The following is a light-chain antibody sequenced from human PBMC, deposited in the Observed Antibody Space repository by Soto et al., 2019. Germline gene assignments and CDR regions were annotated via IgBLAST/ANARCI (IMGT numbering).Light chain of an antibody. V-gene: IGLV2-14*01. J-gene: IGLJ2*01. CDR1: SSDVGGYNY. CDR2: DVS. Sequence: QSALTQPASVSGSPGQSITISCTGTSSDVGGYNYVSWYQQHPGKAPKLMIYDVSNRPSGVSNRFSGSKSGNTASLTISGLQAEYEADYYCSSYTSRSTYVVFGGGTKLTVL. CDR3: SSYTSRSTYVV.